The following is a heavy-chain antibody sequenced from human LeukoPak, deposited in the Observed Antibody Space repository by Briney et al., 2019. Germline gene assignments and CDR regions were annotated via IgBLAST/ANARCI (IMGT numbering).Heavy chain of an antibody. CDR3: AREAPPIAVAGEFDY. Sequence: PGGSLRLSCAASGFTSSSYWMSWVRQAPGKGLEWVANIKQDGSEKYYVDSVKGRFTISRDNAKNSLYLQMNSLRAEDTAVYYCAREAPPIAVAGEFDYWGQGTLVTVSS. D-gene: IGHD6-19*01. CDR2: IKQDGSEK. CDR1: GFTSSSYW. V-gene: IGHV3-7*01. J-gene: IGHJ4*02.